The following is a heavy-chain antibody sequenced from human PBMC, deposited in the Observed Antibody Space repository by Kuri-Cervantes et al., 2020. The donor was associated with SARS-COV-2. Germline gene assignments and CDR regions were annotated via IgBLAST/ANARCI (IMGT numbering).Heavy chain of an antibody. CDR3: ARSAVAGTWGFIDY. CDR1: GYSISSGYY. Sequence: GSLRLSCAVSGYSISSGYYWGWIRQPPGKGLEWIGYIYYSGSTNYNPSLKSRVTISVDTSKNQFSLKLSSVTAADTAVYYCARSAVAGTWGFIDYWGQGTLVTVSS. D-gene: IGHD6-19*01. V-gene: IGHV4-38-2*01. J-gene: IGHJ4*02. CDR2: IYYSGST.